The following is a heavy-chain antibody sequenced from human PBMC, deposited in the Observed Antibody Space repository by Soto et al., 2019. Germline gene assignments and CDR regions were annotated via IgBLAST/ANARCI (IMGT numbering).Heavy chain of an antibody. CDR2: INHSGST. CDR1: GGSFSGYY. J-gene: IGHJ6*02. CDR3: ARGRPRISSSWYYGMDV. Sequence: SETLSLTCAVYGGSFSGYYWSWIRQPPGKGLEWIGEINHSGSTNYNPSLKSRVTISVDTSKNQFSLKLSSVTAADTAVYYCARGRPRISSSWYYGMDVWGQGTTVTVS. D-gene: IGHD6-13*01. V-gene: IGHV4-34*01.